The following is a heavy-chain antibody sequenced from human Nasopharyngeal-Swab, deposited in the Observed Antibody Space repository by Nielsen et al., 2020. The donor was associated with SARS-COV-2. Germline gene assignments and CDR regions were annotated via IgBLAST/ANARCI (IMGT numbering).Heavy chain of an antibody. CDR2: ISWNSGSI. CDR1: GFTFDDYA. D-gene: IGHD3-10*01. J-gene: IGHJ3*02. Sequence: SLKISCAASGFTFDDYAMHWVRQAPGKGPEWVSGISWNSGSIGYADSVKGRFTISRDNAKNSLYLQMNSLRAEDTALYYCAKVYSGMGFGIPGPFDIWGQGTMVTVSS. CDR3: AKVYSGMGFGIPGPFDI. V-gene: IGHV3-9*01.